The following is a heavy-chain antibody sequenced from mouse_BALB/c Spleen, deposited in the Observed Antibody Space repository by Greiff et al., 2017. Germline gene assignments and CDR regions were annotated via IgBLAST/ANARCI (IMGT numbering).Heavy chain of an antibody. J-gene: IGHJ3*01. V-gene: IGHV1-9*01. Sequence: QVQLQQSGAELMKPGASVKISCKATGYTFSSYWIEWVKQRPGHGLEWIGEILPGSGSTNYNEKFKGKATFTADTSSNTAYMQLSSLTSEDSAVYYCARDLQFAYWGQGTLVTVSA. CDR1: GYTFSSYW. CDR2: ILPGSGST. CDR3: ARDLQFAY.